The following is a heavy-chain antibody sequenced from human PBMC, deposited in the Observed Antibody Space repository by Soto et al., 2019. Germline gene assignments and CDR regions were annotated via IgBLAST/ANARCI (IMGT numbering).Heavy chain of an antibody. CDR2: ISYDGSNK. CDR3: ARERSRLDY. Sequence: GGSLRLSCAASGFTFSDYSMHWVRQAPGKGLEWVAVISYDGSNKYYADSVKGRFTISRDNSKNTLYLQMDNLRADDTALYYCARERSRLDYWGQGTLVTVSS. V-gene: IGHV3-30-3*01. J-gene: IGHJ4*02. CDR1: GFTFSDYS.